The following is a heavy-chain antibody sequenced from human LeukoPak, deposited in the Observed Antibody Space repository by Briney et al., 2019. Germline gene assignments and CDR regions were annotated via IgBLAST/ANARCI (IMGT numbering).Heavy chain of an antibody. Sequence: SQTLSLTCTVSGNSISSGDNYWSWIRQPAGKGLEWIGEIYHSGTTNYNPSLKSRVTISVDKSKNQFSLKLSSVTAADTAVYYCASCVECYYDSSGYFPLDYWGQGTLVTVSS. J-gene: IGHJ4*02. V-gene: IGHV4-61*09. D-gene: IGHD3-22*01. CDR1: GNSISSGDNY. CDR2: IYHSGTT. CDR3: ASCVECYYDSSGYFPLDY.